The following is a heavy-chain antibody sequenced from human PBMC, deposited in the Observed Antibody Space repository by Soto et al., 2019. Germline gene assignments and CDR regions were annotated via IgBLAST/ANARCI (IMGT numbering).Heavy chain of an antibody. CDR2: TYYRSKWYY. D-gene: IGHD1-26*01. J-gene: IGHJ4*03. CDR1: GDSVSSNSAG. Sequence: SPTLSLTCVITGDSVSSNSAGWSWVRQSPSRGLEWLGRTYYRSKWYYEYAVSVRGRITINPDTSNNQYSLHLNSVTPEDPAVYFCARGEQYRRRIFGCWGQGTLVTVSS. CDR3: ARGEQYRRRIFGC. V-gene: IGHV6-1*01.